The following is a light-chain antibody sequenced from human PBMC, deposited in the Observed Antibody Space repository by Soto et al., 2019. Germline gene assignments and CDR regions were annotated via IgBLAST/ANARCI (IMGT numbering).Light chain of an antibody. CDR3: QHRSNWPSVT. CDR1: QSVSSS. Sequence: EIVLTQSPATLSLSPGNRATLSCRASQSVSSSLAWYQLQPGQAPRLLIYDASNRATGIPARFSGSGSATHFTLSISSLDPEDSAVYYCQHRSNWPSVTFGGGTKLEIK. J-gene: IGKJ4*01. CDR2: DAS. V-gene: IGKV3-11*01.